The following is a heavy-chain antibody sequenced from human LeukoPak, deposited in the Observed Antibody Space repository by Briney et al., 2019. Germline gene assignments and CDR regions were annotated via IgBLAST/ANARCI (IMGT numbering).Heavy chain of an antibody. D-gene: IGHD6-19*01. V-gene: IGHV3-53*01. Sequence: PGGSLRLSCAASGFTVSSNYMSWVRQAPGKGLEWVSVMYSDGSAYYADSVKGRFTISRDNSKNRLFLQMNSLRAEDTAVYFCARTIAMTGIDYFDQWGQGILVTVS. CDR3: ARTIAMTGIDYFDQ. CDR2: MYSDGSA. J-gene: IGHJ4*02. CDR1: GFTVSSNY.